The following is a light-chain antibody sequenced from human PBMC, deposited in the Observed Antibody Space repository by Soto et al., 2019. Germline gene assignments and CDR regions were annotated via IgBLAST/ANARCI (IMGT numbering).Light chain of an antibody. Sequence: EIVMTQSPGTLSVSPEEIATLSCTASHSVGSNLAWYHQKPDQAPRLLVYGASTRATGIPARFSGSGSGTEFTLTISSLQSEDLGIYYCQQYKNWPPLTFGGGTRVAI. V-gene: IGKV3-15*01. J-gene: IGKJ4*01. CDR1: HSVGSN. CDR2: GAS. CDR3: QQYKNWPPLT.